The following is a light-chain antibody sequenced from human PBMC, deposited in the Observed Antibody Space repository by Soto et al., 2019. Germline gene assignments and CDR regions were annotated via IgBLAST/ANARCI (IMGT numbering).Light chain of an antibody. CDR3: ISYTGSSTSYV. J-gene: IGLJ1*01. Sequence: QSVLTQPASVSGSPGQSITISCSGTRIDIGSYNYVAWYQQFPGKTPKILIYGVSNRPSGVSSRFSGSKSGNTASLTISGLQAEDEADYYCISYTGSSTSYVFGSGTK. CDR1: RIDIGSYNY. CDR2: GVS. V-gene: IGLV2-14*01.